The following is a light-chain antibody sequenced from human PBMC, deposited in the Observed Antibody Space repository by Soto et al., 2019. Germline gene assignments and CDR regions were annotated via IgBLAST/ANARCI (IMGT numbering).Light chain of an antibody. V-gene: IGLV2-14*01. CDR1: SSDVGNYKY. CDR2: EVS. J-gene: IGLJ1*01. Sequence: QSVLAQPPSVSWSPGQSITISCTGTSSDVGNYKYVSWYQQHPGKAPKLMIYEVSNRPSGVSNRFSGSKSGNTASLTISGLQAEDETDYYCFSYTSSGTYVFGTGAKVTVL. CDR3: FSYTSSGTYV.